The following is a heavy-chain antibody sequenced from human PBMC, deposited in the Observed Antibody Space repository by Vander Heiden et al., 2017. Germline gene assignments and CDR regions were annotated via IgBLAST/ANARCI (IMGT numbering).Heavy chain of an antibody. CDR3: AKPLSFGYGDYGNDAFDI. J-gene: IGHJ3*02. CDR1: GFIFDDYA. CDR2: ISWNSGSI. V-gene: IGHV3-9*01. D-gene: IGHD4-17*01. Sequence: EVQLVESGGGLVQPGRSLRLSCAASGFIFDDYAMHWVRQAPGKGLEWVSGISWNSGSIGYADSVKGRFTISRDNAKNSLYLQMNSLRAEDTALYYCAKPLSFGYGDYGNDAFDIWGQGTMVTVSS.